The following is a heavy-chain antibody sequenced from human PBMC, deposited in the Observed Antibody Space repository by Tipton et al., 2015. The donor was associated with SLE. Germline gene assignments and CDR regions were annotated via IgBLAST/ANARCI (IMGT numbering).Heavy chain of an antibody. D-gene: IGHD2-2*01. Sequence: LSLTCSVSGASITSAGYYWSWMRHHPGKGLEWVSGISAGGDRTFYADSVRGRFTISRDNSKNTLYLQMNSLRGDDTAVYYCAKDFREYRLPVDYWGQGTLVTVSS. CDR2: ISAGGDRT. CDR1: GASITSAGYY. J-gene: IGHJ4*02. CDR3: AKDFREYRLPVDY. V-gene: IGHV3-23*01.